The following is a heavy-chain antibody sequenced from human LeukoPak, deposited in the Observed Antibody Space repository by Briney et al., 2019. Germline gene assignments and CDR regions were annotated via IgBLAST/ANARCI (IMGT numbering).Heavy chain of an antibody. CDR2: SRSKAYGGTT. V-gene: IGHV3-49*04. CDR1: GFTFSSYA. CDR3: GSGSGWYSPDY. Sequence: GGSLRLSCAASGFTFSSYALSWVRQAPGKGLEWVGFSRSKAYGGTTEYAASVKGRFTISRDDSKTIAYLQMNSLKTEDTAVYYCGSGSGWYSPDYWGQGTLVTVSS. D-gene: IGHD6-19*01. J-gene: IGHJ4*02.